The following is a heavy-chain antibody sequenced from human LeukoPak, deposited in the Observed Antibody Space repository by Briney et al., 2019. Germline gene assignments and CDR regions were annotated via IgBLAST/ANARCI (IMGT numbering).Heavy chain of an antibody. D-gene: IGHD3-9*01. Sequence: GSSVKVSCKASGGTFSSYAISWVRQAPGQGLEWMGWINPNSGGTNYAQKFQGRVTMTRDTSISTAYMELSRLRSDDTAVYYCARGRDILTGYYKVPEFDYWGQGTLVTVSS. V-gene: IGHV1-2*02. J-gene: IGHJ4*02. CDR2: INPNSGGT. CDR3: ARGRDILTGYYKVPEFDY. CDR1: GGTFSSYA.